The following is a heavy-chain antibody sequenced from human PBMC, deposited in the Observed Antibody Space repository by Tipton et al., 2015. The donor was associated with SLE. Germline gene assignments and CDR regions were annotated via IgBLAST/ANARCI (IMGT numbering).Heavy chain of an antibody. Sequence: GLVKPSETLSLTCTVSGDSVSSGSYYWGWIRQPPGKGLEWIANIYYTGTTNYNPSLKSRFTISIDTSKNQFSLQLTSVTAADTAVYYCAVGAWIRGQGTLVTVSS. V-gene: IGHV4-39*07. D-gene: IGHD1-26*01. CDR1: GDSVSSGSYY. J-gene: IGHJ4*02. CDR3: AVGAWI. CDR2: IYYTGTT.